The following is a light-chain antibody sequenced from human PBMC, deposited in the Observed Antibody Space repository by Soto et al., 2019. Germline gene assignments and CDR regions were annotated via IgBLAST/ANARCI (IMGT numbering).Light chain of an antibody. CDR1: QSVSSSF. V-gene: IGKV3D-20*02. J-gene: IGKJ5*01. Sequence: EIVLTQSPGTLSLSPGERATLSCRASQSVSSSFLAWYQQKPGQAPRLLIYGASNRATGIPDRFSGSGSGTDFTLTISRLEPEDFAVYYCQQRKHWPLTFGQGTRLEIK. CDR2: GAS. CDR3: QQRKHWPLT.